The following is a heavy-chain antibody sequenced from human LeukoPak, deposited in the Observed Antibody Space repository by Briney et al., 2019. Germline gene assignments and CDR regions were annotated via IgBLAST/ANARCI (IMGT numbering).Heavy chain of an antibody. CDR3: ARDLVGASYY. V-gene: IGHV3-7*01. D-gene: IGHD1-26*01. CDR1: GFIFGDYW. CDR2: IDRNGRER. J-gene: IGHJ4*02. Sequence: GSLRLSCAASGFIFGDYWMSWVRQAPGKGLEWVANIDRNGRERYYMDSVKGRFTISRDNARNSLFLEMNSLRADDTGVYYCARDLVGASYYWGQGTLVTVSS.